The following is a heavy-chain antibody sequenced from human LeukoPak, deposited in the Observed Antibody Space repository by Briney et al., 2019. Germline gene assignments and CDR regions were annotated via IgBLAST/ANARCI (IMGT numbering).Heavy chain of an antibody. D-gene: IGHD3-22*01. CDR3: ARPGRWGYNYYDSSGHGYFDY. V-gene: IGHV4-39*07. CDR2: INHSGST. J-gene: IGHJ4*02. Sequence: SETLSLTCTVSGGSISSWTYYWSWIRQPPGKGLEWIGEINHSGSTNYNPSLKSRVTISVDTSKNQFSLKLSSVTAADTAVYYCARPGRWGYNYYDSSGHGYFDYWGQGTLVTVSS. CDR1: GGSISSWTYY.